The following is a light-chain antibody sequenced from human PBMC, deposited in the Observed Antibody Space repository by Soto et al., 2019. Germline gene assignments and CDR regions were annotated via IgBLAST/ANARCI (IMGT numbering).Light chain of an antibody. J-gene: IGKJ2*03. V-gene: IGKV3-20*01. Sequence: EIVLTQSPGTLSLSPGERVTLSCRASQSVNSNYLAWYQQKPGQAPRLLIYGTSSRATGIPDRFSGSGSGTDFTLTINRLEPEDFAVYYCQQYGDGNSPRYSFGQGTKLGIK. CDR1: QSVNSNY. CDR2: GTS. CDR3: QQYGDGNSPRYS.